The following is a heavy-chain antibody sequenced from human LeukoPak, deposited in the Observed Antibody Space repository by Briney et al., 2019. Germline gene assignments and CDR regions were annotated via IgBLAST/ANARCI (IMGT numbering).Heavy chain of an antibody. V-gene: IGHV4-34*01. CDR2: INHSGST. D-gene: IGHD5-24*01. CDR1: GGSFSGYY. CDR3: ARGRRGFRIFDY. Sequence: SETLSLTCTVYGGSFSGYYWSWIRQPPGKGLEWIGEINHSGSTNYNPSLKSRVTISVDTSKNQFSLKLSSVTAADTAVYYCARGRRGFRIFDYWGQGTLVTVSS. J-gene: IGHJ4*02.